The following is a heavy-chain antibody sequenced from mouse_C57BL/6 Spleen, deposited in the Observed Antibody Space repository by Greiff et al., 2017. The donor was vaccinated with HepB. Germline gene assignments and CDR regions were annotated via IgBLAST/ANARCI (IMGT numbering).Heavy chain of an antibody. D-gene: IGHD1-1*01. CDR3: ARGGFITTVVDY. J-gene: IGHJ2*01. V-gene: IGHV1-64*01. CDR2: IHPNSGST. CDR1: GYTFTSYW. Sequence: QVQLQQPGAELVKPGASVKLSCKASGYTFTSYWMHWVKQRPGQGLEWIGMIHPNSGSTNYNEKFKSKATLTVDKSSSTAYMQLSSLTSEDSAVYYCARGGFITTVVDYWGQGTTLTFSS.